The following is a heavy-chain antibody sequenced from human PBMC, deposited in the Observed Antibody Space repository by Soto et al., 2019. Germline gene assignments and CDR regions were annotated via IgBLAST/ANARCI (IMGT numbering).Heavy chain of an antibody. CDR3: ANGVVVAALGHYYGMDV. D-gene: IGHD2-15*01. CDR2: IRSRTDNYAT. Sequence: CAASGFVFSGSAMHWVRQASGKGLEWVGRIRSRTDNYATAYAASVKGRFTISRDDSSNTLYLQMNSLRAEDTAVYYCANGVVVAALGHYYGMDVWGQGTTVTVSS. CDR1: GFVFSGSA. J-gene: IGHJ6*02. V-gene: IGHV3-73*01.